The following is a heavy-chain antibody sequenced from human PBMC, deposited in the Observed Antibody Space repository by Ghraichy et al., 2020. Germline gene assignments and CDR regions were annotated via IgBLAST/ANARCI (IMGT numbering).Heavy chain of an antibody. J-gene: IGHJ4*02. CDR3: AKRTCSSTSCYNGGPFDY. CDR2: IYYSGST. Sequence: SETLSLTCTVSGGSISSSSYYWGWIRQPPGKGLEWIGSIYYSGSTYYNPSLKSRVTISVDTSKNQFSLKLSSVTAADTAVYYCAKRTCSSTSCYNGGPFDYSGQGTLVTVSS. V-gene: IGHV4-39*01. CDR1: GGSISSSSYY. D-gene: IGHD2-2*01.